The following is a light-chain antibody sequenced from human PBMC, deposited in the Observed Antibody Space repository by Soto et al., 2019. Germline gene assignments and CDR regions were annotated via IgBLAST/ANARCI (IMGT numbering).Light chain of an antibody. V-gene: IGLV2-11*01. CDR1: SSDVGGYNY. J-gene: IGLJ1*01. CDR3: CSYSGNYPYV. CDR2: DVT. Sequence: QSALTQPRSVSGSPGQSVTISCIGTSSDVGGYNYVSWYQQHPGKAPKLMIYDVTKRPSGVPDRFSGSKSGNTASLTISGLQAEDEADYYCCSYSGNYPYVFGTGTKLTVL.